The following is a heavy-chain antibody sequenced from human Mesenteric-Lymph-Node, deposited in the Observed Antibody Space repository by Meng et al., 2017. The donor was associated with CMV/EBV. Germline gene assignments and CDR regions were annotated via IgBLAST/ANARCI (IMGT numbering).Heavy chain of an antibody. CDR3: ARGPYCSNGVCYSSWFDP. Sequence: TFSRYDINWVRQATGQGLEWMGWMNPKSGSTLYSQKFQGRVTMTRNTSISTAYMELSSLRSEDTAVYYCARGPYCSNGVCYSSWFDPWGQGTLVTVSS. J-gene: IGHJ5*02. CDR2: MNPKSGST. CDR1: TFSRYD. V-gene: IGHV1-8*01. D-gene: IGHD2-8*01.